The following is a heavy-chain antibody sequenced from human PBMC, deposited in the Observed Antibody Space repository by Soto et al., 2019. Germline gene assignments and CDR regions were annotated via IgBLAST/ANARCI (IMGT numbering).Heavy chain of an antibody. Sequence: PSETLSLTCTVSGGSISSYYWSWIRQPPGKGLEWIGYIYYSGSTNYNPSLKSRVTISVDTSKNQFSLKLSSVTAADTAVYYCARVGQITMVRGVLYYYYGMDVWGQGTTVTVSS. CDR3: ARVGQITMVRGVLYYYYGMDV. CDR2: IYYSGST. J-gene: IGHJ6*02. CDR1: GGSISSYY. V-gene: IGHV4-59*01. D-gene: IGHD3-10*01.